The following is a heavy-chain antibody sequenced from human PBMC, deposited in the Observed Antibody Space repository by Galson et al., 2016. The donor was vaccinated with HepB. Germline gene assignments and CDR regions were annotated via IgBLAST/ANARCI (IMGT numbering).Heavy chain of an antibody. CDR2: IWHDGSNS. CDR3: ARPGGGFPRYYIDV. D-gene: IGHD3-16*01. CDR1: GFTFSSYA. V-gene: IGHV3-33*01. J-gene: IGHJ6*03. Sequence: SLRLSCAASGFTFSSYAMHWVRQAPGKGLEWVAVIWHDGSNSYYADSVKGRFTISRENSRDTLYLQMNSLSADDTAVYYCARPGGGFPRYYIDVWGKGTTVTVSS.